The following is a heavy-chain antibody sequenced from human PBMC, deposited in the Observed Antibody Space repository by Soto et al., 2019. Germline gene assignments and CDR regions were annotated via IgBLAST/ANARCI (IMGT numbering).Heavy chain of an antibody. CDR3: ARTQYYYGSGSYYYYYYGMDV. J-gene: IGHJ6*02. CDR2: IYYSGST. D-gene: IGHD3-10*01. Sequence: PSETLSLTCTVSGGSISSSSYYWGWIRQPPGKGLEWIGSIYYSGSTYYNPSLKSRVTISVDTSKNQFSLKLSSVTAADTAVYYCARTQYYYGSGSYYYYYYGMDVWGQGTTVTVSS. CDR1: GGSISSSSYY. V-gene: IGHV4-39*01.